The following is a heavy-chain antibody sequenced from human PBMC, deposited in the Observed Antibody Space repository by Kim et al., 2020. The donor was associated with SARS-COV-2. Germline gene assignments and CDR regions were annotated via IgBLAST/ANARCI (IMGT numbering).Heavy chain of an antibody. D-gene: IGHD5-12*01. V-gene: IGHV4-34*01. Sequence: SETLSLTCAVYGGSFSGYYWSWIRQPPGKGLEWIGEINHSGSTNYNPSLKSRVTISVDTSKNQFSLKLSSVTAADTAVYYCARGGDGYNSWYYYYYGMDVWGQGTTVTVSS. CDR1: GGSFSGYY. CDR2: INHSGST. CDR3: ARGGDGYNSWYYYYYGMDV. J-gene: IGHJ6*02.